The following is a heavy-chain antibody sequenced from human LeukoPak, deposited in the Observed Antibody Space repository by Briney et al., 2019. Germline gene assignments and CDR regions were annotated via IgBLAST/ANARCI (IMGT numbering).Heavy chain of an antibody. CDR3: AKAAATQDESDY. Sequence: GGSLRLSCAASGFTFSSGSMNWVRQAPGKGLEWVASITSSGSYTYYAGSVKGRFTISRDNAKNSLYQQMNSLRAEDTAVYYCAKAAATQDESDYWGQGTLVTVSS. CDR1: GFTFSSGS. CDR2: ITSSGSYT. J-gene: IGHJ4*02. V-gene: IGHV3-21*06. D-gene: IGHD6-25*01.